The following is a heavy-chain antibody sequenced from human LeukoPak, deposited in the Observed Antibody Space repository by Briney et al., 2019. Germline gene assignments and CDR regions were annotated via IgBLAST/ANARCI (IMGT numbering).Heavy chain of an antibody. CDR1: GFTFSDYY. D-gene: IGHD3-9*01. CDR2: ISTGNII. J-gene: IGHJ4*02. Sequence: PGGSLRLSCAASGFTFSDYYMTWIRQAPGKGLEWVSYISTGNIIYYADSVKGRFTISRDNAKNSLYLQMSSLRAEDTAVYYCARDLDWILFDCWGQGTLVTVSS. CDR3: ARDLDWILFDC. V-gene: IGHV3-11*01.